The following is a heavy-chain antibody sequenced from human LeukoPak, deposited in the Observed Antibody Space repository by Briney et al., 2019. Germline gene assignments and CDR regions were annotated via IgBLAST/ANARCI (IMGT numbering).Heavy chain of an antibody. Sequence: ASVKVSCKASGYTLTDNHLYWVRQAPGQGLEWMGWIDPNSGVTNFAQNFQGRLTMTTDTSISTAYMELSRLTSDDTTVYYCARESGINDFDVWGQGTLVTVSS. J-gene: IGHJ3*01. CDR2: IDPNSGVT. CDR1: GYTLTDNH. V-gene: IGHV1-2*02. D-gene: IGHD2/OR15-2a*01. CDR3: ARESGINDFDV.